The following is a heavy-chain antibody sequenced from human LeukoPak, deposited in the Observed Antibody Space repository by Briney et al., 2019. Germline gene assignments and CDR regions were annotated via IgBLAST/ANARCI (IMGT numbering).Heavy chain of an antibody. CDR1: GFTFSSYS. Sequence: GGSLRLSCAASGFTFSSYSMNWVRQAPGKGLEWVSSISSSSSYIYYADSVKGRFTISRDNAKNSLYLQMNSLRAEDTAVYYCARYPANWNYGTYCFDYWGQGTLVTVSS. V-gene: IGHV3-21*01. CDR3: ARYPANWNYGTYCFDY. J-gene: IGHJ4*02. CDR2: ISSSSSYI. D-gene: IGHD1-7*01.